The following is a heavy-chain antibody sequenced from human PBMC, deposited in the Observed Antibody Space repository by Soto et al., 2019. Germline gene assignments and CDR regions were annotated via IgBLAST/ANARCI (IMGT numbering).Heavy chain of an antibody. D-gene: IGHD1-26*01. CDR3: AKTSSGSYFDY. Sequence: GGSLRLSCAASGFTFSSYGMHWVRQAPGKGLEWVAVISYDGSNKYYADSVKGRFTISRDNSKNTLYLQMNSLRAEDTAVYYCAKTSSGSYFDYWGQGTLVTVSS. CDR1: GFTFSSYG. J-gene: IGHJ4*02. CDR2: ISYDGSNK. V-gene: IGHV3-30*18.